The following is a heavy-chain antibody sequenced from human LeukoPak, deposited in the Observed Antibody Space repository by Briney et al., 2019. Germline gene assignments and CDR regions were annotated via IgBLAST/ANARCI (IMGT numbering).Heavy chain of an antibody. CDR1: GFTFSSYL. J-gene: IGHJ4*02. D-gene: IGHD6-6*01. V-gene: IGHV3-30-3*01. CDR3: ARDQLEAARPRSFDY. Sequence: PGGSLRLSCAASGFTFSSYLMHWVRQAPGKGLEWVAVISYDGSNKYYADSVKGRFTISRDNSKNTLYLQMNSLRAEDTAVYYCARDQLEAARPRSFDYWGQGTLVTVSS. CDR2: ISYDGSNK.